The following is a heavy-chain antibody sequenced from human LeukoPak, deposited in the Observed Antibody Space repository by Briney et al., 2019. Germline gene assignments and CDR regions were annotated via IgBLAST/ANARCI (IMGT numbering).Heavy chain of an antibody. CDR3: ARAGDDYGDYNWYFDL. V-gene: IGHV3-21*01. J-gene: IGHJ2*01. CDR1: GFSFITYN. CDR2: ISSSGYNT. D-gene: IGHD4-17*01. Sequence: GGSLRLSCAASGFSFITYNMNWVRQGPGKGLEWVSTISSSGYNTYYADSVQGRFTISRDNSKNTLYLQMNSLRVEDTAVYYCARAGDDYGDYNWYFDLWGRGTLVTVSS.